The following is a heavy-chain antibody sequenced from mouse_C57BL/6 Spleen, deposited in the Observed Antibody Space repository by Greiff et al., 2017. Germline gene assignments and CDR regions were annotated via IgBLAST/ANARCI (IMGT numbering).Heavy chain of an antibody. Sequence: VQLQQSGAELVRPGASVKLSCTASGFNIKDDYMHWVKQRPEQGLEWIGWIDPENGDTEYASKFQGKATITAYTSSNTAYLQLSSLTSEDTAVYYCTAIYYYGSSGFAYWGQGTLVTVSA. CDR2: IDPENGDT. V-gene: IGHV14-4*01. CDR3: TAIYYYGSSGFAY. D-gene: IGHD1-1*01. J-gene: IGHJ3*01. CDR1: GFNIKDDY.